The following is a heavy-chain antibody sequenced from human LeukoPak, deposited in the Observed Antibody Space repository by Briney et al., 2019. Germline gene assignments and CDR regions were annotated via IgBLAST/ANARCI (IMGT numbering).Heavy chain of an antibody. V-gene: IGHV4-34*01. CDR1: GGSFSGYY. CDR3: ARSGATVTTGD. Sequence: LETLSLTGAVCGGSFSGYYWSWIRQPPGKGLEWIGEINHSGSTNYNPSLKSRVTISVDTSKNQFSLKLSSVTAADTAVYYCARSGATVTTGDWGQGTLVTVSS. J-gene: IGHJ4*02. CDR2: INHSGST. D-gene: IGHD4-17*01.